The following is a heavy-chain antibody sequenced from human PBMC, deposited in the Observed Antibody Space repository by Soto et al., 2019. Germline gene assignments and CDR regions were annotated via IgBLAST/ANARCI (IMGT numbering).Heavy chain of an antibody. CDR2: TYYRSKWYN. V-gene: IGHV6-1*01. CDR1: GDSVSSNSAA. D-gene: IGHD6-13*01. J-gene: IGHJ6*02. CDR3: ARGSSSWLNYYYYGMGV. Sequence: SQTLSLTCAISGDSVSSNSAAWNWIRQSPSRGLEWLGRTYYRSKWYNDYAVSVKSRITINPDTSKNQFSLQLNSVTPEDTAVYYCARGSSSWLNYYYYGMGVWGQGTTVTVSS.